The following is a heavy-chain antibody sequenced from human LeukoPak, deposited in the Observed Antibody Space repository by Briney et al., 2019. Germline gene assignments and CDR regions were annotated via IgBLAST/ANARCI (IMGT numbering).Heavy chain of an antibody. CDR2: IKSKTDGGTT. V-gene: IGHV3-15*01. J-gene: IGHJ6*03. CDR3: TTDLGYSGSYDDYYSYMDV. Sequence: GGSLRLSCAASGFTFSNAWMSWVRQAPGKGLEWVGRIKSKTDGGTTDYAAPVKGRLTISRDDSKNTLYLQMNSLKTEDTAVYYCTTDLGYSGSYDDYYSYMDVWGKGTTVTVSS. D-gene: IGHD1-26*01. CDR1: GFTFSNAW.